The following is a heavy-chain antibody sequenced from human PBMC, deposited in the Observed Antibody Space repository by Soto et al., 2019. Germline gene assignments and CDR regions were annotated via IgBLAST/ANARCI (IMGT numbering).Heavy chain of an antibody. J-gene: IGHJ6*02. D-gene: IGHD3-3*01. CDR1: GGTFSSYA. V-gene: IGHV1-69*13. Sequence: ASVKVSCKASGGTFSSYAISWVRQAPGQGLEWMGGIIPIFGTANYAQKFQGRVTITADESTSTAYMELSSLRSEDTAVYYCARGNYDFWSGYYTRTYSMDVWGQGTTVTVSS. CDR2: IIPIFGTA. CDR3: ARGNYDFWSGYYTRTYSMDV.